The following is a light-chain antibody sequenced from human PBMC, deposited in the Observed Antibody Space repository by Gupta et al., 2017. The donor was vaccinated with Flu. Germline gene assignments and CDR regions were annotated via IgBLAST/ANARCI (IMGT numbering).Light chain of an antibody. CDR3: QSYDSRLSGSV. V-gene: IGLV1-40*01. CDR1: RSNIVASYG. CDR2: GNT. J-gene: IGLJ3*02. Sequence: RSNIVASYGVHWYQQLPGTAPKLLIYGNTNRPSGVPDRFSASKSDTSASLAITGLQAEDEADYYCQSYDSRLSGSVFGGGTKLTVL.